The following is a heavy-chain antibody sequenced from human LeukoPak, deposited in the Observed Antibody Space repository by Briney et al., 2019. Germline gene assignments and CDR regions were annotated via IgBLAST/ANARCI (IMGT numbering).Heavy chain of an antibody. Sequence: SETLSLTCTVSGGSISSSSYYWGWLRQPPGKGLEWIGSIYYSGSTYYNPSLKSRVTISVDTSKNQFSLKLSSVTAADTAVYYCARAGSGTFFQFDYWGQGTLVTVSS. V-gene: IGHV4-39*01. CDR2: IYYSGST. J-gene: IGHJ4*02. CDR3: ARAGSGTFFQFDY. D-gene: IGHD3-10*01. CDR1: GGSISSSSYY.